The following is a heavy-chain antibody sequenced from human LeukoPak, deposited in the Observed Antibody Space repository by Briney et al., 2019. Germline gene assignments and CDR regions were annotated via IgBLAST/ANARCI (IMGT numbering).Heavy chain of an antibody. CDR2: IYYSGST. D-gene: IGHD3-9*01. Sequence: PSETLSLTCTVSGGSISSSSYYWGWIRQPPGKGLEWIGSIYYSGSTYYNPSLKSRVTISVGTSKNQFSLKLSSVTAADTAVYYCARPTATIPSVNDAFDIWGQGTMVTVSS. J-gene: IGHJ3*02. V-gene: IGHV4-39*01. CDR1: GGSISSSSYY. CDR3: ARPTATIPSVNDAFDI.